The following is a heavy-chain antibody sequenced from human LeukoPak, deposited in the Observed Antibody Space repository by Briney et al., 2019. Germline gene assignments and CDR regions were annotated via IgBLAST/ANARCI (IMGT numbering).Heavy chain of an antibody. D-gene: IGHD3-22*01. J-gene: IGHJ4*02. Sequence: PSETLSLTCTVSGGSININTYYWGWIRQPPGKGLEWIGSIYYSGSTYYNPSLKSRVTISVDTSKNQFSLKLSSVTAADTAVYYCARQSGSEGWGQGTLVTVSS. CDR1: GGSININTYY. CDR3: ARQSGSEG. CDR2: IYYSGST. V-gene: IGHV4-39*01.